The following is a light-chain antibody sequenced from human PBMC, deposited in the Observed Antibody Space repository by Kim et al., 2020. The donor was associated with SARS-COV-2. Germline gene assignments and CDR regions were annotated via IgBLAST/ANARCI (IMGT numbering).Light chain of an antibody. CDR3: HQYDNVPYT. J-gene: IGKJ2*01. Sequence: SASVGDRVTINCQASQDISKNLKLYQQKAGKAPKLVIYDASNLQAGVPSRFSGSGSGTHFTLTISSLQTEDIATYYCHQYDNVPYTFGPGTKLEI. CDR2: DAS. CDR1: QDISKN. V-gene: IGKV1-33*01.